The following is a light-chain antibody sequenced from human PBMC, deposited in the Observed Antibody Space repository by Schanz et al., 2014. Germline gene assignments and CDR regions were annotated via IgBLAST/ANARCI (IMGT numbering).Light chain of an antibody. V-gene: IGKV3-15*01. Sequence: EIVMTQSPATLSVSPGERVTLSCRASQSVSSNLAWYQQKPGQAPRLLIYGASTRATGIPARISGSGSGTEFTLTISSLQSEDFAVYYCQQYDEWPLTFGGGTKVEIK. CDR2: GAS. J-gene: IGKJ4*01. CDR3: QQYDEWPLT. CDR1: QSVSSN.